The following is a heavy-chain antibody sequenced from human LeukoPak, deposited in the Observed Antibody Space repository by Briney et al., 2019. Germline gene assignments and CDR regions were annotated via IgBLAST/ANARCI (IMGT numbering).Heavy chain of an antibody. CDR2: VYYSGST. J-gene: IGHJ5*02. CDR1: GGSISSGGYY. D-gene: IGHD3-10*01. CDR3: ARGGGSGRGNWFDP. V-gene: IGHV4-61*08. Sequence: SETLSLTCTVSGGSISSGGYYWSWIRQHPGKGLEWIGYVYYSGSTNYNPSLKSRVTISVDTSKSQFSLKLTSVTAADTAVYYCARGGGSGRGNWFDPWGQGSLVIVSS.